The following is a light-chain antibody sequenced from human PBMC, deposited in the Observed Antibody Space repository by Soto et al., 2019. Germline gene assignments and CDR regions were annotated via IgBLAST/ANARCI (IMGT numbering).Light chain of an antibody. J-gene: IGLJ1*01. CDR3: GSWDSSLSAYV. Sequence: SVLTQPPSVSAAPGQKVTISCSGSSXNIGGNSVSWYQQLPGTAPKLLIYDDNKRPSGIPDRFSGSKSGTSATLGITGFQTGDEADYYCGSWDSSLSAYVFGTGTNFTVL. CDR1: SXNIGGNS. V-gene: IGLV1-51*01. CDR2: DDN.